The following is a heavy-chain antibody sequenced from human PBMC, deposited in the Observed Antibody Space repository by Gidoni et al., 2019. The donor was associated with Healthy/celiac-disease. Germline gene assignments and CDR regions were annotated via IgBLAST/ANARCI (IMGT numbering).Heavy chain of an antibody. D-gene: IGHD2-8*01. V-gene: IGHV4-39*07. J-gene: IGHJ3*02. Sequence: QLQLQEAGPGLVKPSGTLSHTCTVPDGSISSSSYYWGWIRQPPGKGLEWLGRIYNSGSTYDNPPLKSRVTISVDTSKTQCSLKLSAVTAADTAVYYCSSSLVYCTTGVCYGGAFDIWGQGTMVTVSS. CDR3: SSSLVYCTTGVCYGGAFDI. CDR1: DGSISSSSYY. CDR2: IYNSGST.